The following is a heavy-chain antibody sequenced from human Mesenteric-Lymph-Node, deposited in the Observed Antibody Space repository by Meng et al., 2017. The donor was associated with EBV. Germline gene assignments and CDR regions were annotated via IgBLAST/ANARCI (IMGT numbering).Heavy chain of an antibody. D-gene: IGHD4-23*01. Sequence: QVQLVQSVYELRKPGASVKVSCKASGDTFTWYAMNCVRQAPRQGLEWTGWMNPNSGNTAYAQKFQGRVSMTRSTSITTAYMELTGLRSDDTAVYYCVRAFYGGNSDFWGQGTLVTVSS. J-gene: IGHJ4*02. CDR1: GDTFTWYA. CDR2: MNPNSGNT. CDR3: VRAFYGGNSDF. V-gene: IGHV1-8*01.